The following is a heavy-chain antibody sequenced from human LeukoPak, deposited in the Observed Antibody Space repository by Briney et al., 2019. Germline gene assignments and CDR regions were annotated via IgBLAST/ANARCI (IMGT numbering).Heavy chain of an antibody. CDR1: GASINNYF. J-gene: IGHJ3*02. Sequence: SETLSLTCAVSGASINNYFWSWIRQPPGKGLEWIGYIHTSGTSNYNPSLKSRATFSVDTSDSQLSLRLNSVTAADTAVYYCASLGGYYESSNSSQLETFYIWGQGTMVIVSS. CDR3: ASLGGYYESSNSSQLETFYI. V-gene: IGHV4-59*01. CDR2: IHTSGTS. D-gene: IGHD3-22*01.